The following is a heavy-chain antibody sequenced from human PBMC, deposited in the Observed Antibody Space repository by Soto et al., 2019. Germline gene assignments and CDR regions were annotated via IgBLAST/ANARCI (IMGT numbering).Heavy chain of an antibody. Sequence: ASVKVSCKASGYTFTSYGISWVRQAPGQGLEWMGWISAYNGNTNYAQKLQGRVTMTTDTSTSTAYMELRSLRSDDTAVYYCARDAPLYYAFSSRYYTGRLDPWDLG. V-gene: IGHV1-18*01. CDR2: ISAYNGNT. CDR3: ARDAPLYYAFSSRYYTGRLDP. CDR1: GYTFTSYG. J-gene: IGHJ5*02. D-gene: IGHD3-3*01.